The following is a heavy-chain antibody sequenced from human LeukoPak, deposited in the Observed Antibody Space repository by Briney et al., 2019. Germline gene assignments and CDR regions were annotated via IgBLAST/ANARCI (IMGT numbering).Heavy chain of an antibody. CDR2: IIPIFGTA. CDR3: ARDGYISSSFTPFDY. D-gene: IGHD6-6*01. Sequence: GSSVKVSCKASGGTFSSYAISWVRQAPGQGLEWMGGIIPIFGTANYAQKCQGRVTITADESTSTAYMELSSLRSEDTAVYYCARDGYISSSFTPFDYWGQGTLVTVSS. CDR1: GGTFSSYA. V-gene: IGHV1-69*01. J-gene: IGHJ4*02.